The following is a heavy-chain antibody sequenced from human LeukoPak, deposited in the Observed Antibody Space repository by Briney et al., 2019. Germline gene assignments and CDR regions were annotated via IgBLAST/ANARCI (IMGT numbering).Heavy chain of an antibody. V-gene: IGHV4-38-2*02. CDR1: GYSVSSGYY. D-gene: IGHD6-13*01. CDR2: IYHSGST. J-gene: IGHJ4*02. CDR3: ARGVGQQLADY. Sequence: PSETLSLTCTVSGYSVSSGYYWGWIRQPPGKGLEWIGSIYHSGSTYYNPSLKSRVTISVDTSKNQFSLKLSSVTAADTAVYYCARGVGQQLADYWGQGTLVTVSS.